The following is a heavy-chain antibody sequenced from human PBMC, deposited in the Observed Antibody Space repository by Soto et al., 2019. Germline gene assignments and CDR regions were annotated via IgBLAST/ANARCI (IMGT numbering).Heavy chain of an antibody. Sequence: SETLSLTCSVSGDSISTFYWGWMRQSPGKELEWIGYVYYTGSTNYNPSLKSRVTISVDRSKNQFSLKLTSANAADTAVYYCARGRTVRNYADDSSDYFYFFDYWGLGTQVTVS. CDR1: GDSISTFY. J-gene: IGHJ4*02. D-gene: IGHD3-22*01. CDR3: ARGRTVRNYADDSSDYFYFFDY. V-gene: IGHV4-59*01. CDR2: VYYTGST.